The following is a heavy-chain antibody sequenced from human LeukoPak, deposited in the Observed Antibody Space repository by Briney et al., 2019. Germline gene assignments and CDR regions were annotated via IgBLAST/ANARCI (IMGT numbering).Heavy chain of an antibody. CDR1: GYTFTGYY. CDR2: IIPIFGTA. Sequence: SVKVSCKASGYTFTGYYMHWVRQAPGQGLEWMGGIIPIFGTANYAQKFQGRVTITADESTSTAYMELSSLRSEDTAVYYCARAGDDYGADAFDIWGQGTMVTVSS. D-gene: IGHD4-17*01. CDR3: ARAGDDYGADAFDI. J-gene: IGHJ3*02. V-gene: IGHV1-69*13.